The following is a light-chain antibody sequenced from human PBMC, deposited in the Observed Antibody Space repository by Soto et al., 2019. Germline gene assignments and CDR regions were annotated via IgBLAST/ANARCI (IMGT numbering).Light chain of an antibody. V-gene: IGKV3-15*01. J-gene: IGKJ5*01. CDR2: GAS. Sequence: EIVLTQSPGTLSLSPGERATLSCRASQSVSSSYLAWYQQRPGQAPRLLIYGASTRATGIPVRFSGSGSGTEFTLTISSLQSEDFAVYYCQQYNNWPITFGQGTLLEIK. CDR1: QSVSSSY. CDR3: QQYNNWPIT.